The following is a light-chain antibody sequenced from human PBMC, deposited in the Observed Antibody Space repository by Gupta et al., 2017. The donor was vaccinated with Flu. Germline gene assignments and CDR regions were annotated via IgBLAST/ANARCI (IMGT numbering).Light chain of an antibody. CDR1: QSVSSN. V-gene: IGKV3-15*01. CDR2: GAS. CDR3: QQYNNWPPWT. J-gene: IGKJ1*01. Sequence: EIVTTQSPATLSVSPGERATLSCRASQSVSSNLAWYQQKPGQAPRLLIYGASTRATGIPARFSGSGSGTEFTLTISSLQSEDFAVYYCQQYNNWPPWTFGQWTKVEIK.